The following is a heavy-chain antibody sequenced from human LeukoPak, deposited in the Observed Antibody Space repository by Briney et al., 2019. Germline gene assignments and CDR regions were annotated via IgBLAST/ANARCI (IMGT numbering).Heavy chain of an antibody. D-gene: IGHD3-10*01. V-gene: IGHV1-24*01. CDR2: FDPEDGET. CDR1: GYTLTELS. J-gene: IGHJ4*02. Sequence: ASVKVSCKVSGYTLTELSMHWVRQAPGKGLEWMGGFDPEDGETIYAQKFQGRVTMTRNTSISTAYMELSSLRSEDTAVYYCASLGGFGELEFGYWGQGTLVTVSS. CDR3: ASLGGFGELEFGY.